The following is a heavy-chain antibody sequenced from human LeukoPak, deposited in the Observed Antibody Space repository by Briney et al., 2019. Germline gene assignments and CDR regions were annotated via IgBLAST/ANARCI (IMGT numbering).Heavy chain of an antibody. CDR2: IIPIFGTA. CDR3: AREGRAGATTPLDAFDI. Sequence: SVKVSCKASGGTFSSYAISWVRQAPGQGLEWMGGIIPIFGTANYAQKFQGRVTITADESTSTAYMELSSLRSEDTAVHYCAREGRAGATTPLDAFDIWGQGTMVTVSS. J-gene: IGHJ3*02. V-gene: IGHV1-69*01. D-gene: IGHD1-26*01. CDR1: GGTFSSYA.